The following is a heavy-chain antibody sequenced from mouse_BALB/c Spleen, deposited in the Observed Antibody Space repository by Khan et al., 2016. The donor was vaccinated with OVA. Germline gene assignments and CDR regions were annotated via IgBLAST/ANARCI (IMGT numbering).Heavy chain of an antibody. CDR1: GFTFSTYG. V-gene: IGHV5-6*01. CDR3: TRLAYYYDSEGFAY. CDR2: VSTGGSYT. J-gene: IGHJ3*01. Sequence: EVELVESGGDLVKPGGSLKLSCAASGFTFSTYGMSWVRQTPDKRLAWVATVSTGGSYTYYPDSVKGRFTISRDNAKNTLYLQMSGLKSEDTAMFYGTRLAYYYDSEGFAYWGQGTLVTVSA. D-gene: IGHD1-1*01.